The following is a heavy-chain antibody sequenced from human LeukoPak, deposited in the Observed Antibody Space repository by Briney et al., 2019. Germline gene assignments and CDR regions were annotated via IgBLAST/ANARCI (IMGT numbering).Heavy chain of an antibody. CDR3: AKALWVGEPPPGIADY. J-gene: IGHJ4*02. CDR2: ISHDGTNK. V-gene: IGHV3-30*18. D-gene: IGHD3-10*01. Sequence: GGSLRLSCAASGFTFSSYAMHWVRQAPGKGLEWVAVISHDGTNKYYADSVKGRFTISRDNSKNTLYLQMNNLSAEDTAVYYWAKALWVGEPPPGIADYWGQGTLVTVSS. CDR1: GFTFSSYA.